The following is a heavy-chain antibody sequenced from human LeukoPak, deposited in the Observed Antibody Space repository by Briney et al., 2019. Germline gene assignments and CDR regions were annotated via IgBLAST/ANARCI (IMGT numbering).Heavy chain of an antibody. J-gene: IGHJ4*02. CDR1: GYTFTSYG. CDR3: ARVGEYSSGWTYFDY. V-gene: IGHV1-18*01. Sequence: ASVKVSCKASGYTFTSYGISWVRQAPGQGLEWMGWISAYNGNTNYAQKLQGRVTMTTDTSTSTAYMELRSLRSDNTAVYYCARVGEYSSGWTYFDYWGQGTLVTVSS. D-gene: IGHD6-19*01. CDR2: ISAYNGNT.